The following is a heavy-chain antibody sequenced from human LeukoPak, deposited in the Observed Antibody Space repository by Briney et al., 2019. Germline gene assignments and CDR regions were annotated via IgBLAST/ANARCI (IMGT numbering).Heavy chain of an antibody. CDR3: ARVVVVAATRWFDP. CDR1: GFTFSSYS. Sequence: GGSLRLSCGVSGFTFSSYSMCWVRQAPGKGLEWVAFIRYDGSNKYYADSVKGRFTISRDNSKNTLYLQMNSLRAEDTAVYYCARVVVVAATRWFDPWGQGTLVTVSS. CDR2: IRYDGSNK. V-gene: IGHV3-30*02. J-gene: IGHJ5*02. D-gene: IGHD2-15*01.